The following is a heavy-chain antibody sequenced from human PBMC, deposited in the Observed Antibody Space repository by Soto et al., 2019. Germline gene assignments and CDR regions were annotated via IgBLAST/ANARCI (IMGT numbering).Heavy chain of an antibody. CDR3: ARERGQVVVIPGYYGMDV. V-gene: IGHV1-69*13. CDR2: IIPIFGTA. D-gene: IGHD3-22*01. CDR1: GGTFSSYA. J-gene: IGHJ6*04. Sequence: SVKVSCKASGGTFSSYAISWVRQAPGQGLEWMGGIIPIFGTANYAQKFQGRVTITADESTSTAYMELSSLRSEDTAVYYCARERGQVVVIPGYYGMDVWGKGTTVTVSS.